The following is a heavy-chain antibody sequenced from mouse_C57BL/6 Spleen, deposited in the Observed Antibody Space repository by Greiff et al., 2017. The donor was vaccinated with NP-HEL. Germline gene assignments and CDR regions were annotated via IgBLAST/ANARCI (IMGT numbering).Heavy chain of an antibody. D-gene: IGHD1-1*01. J-gene: IGHJ3*01. CDR2: IYWDDDK. Sequence: QVTLKESGPGILQSSQTLSLTCSFSGFSLSTSGMGVSWIRQPSGKGLEWLAHIYWDDDKRYNPSLKSRLTISKDTSRNQVFLKITSVDTADTATYYCAFITTVVPFAYWGQGTLVTVSA. V-gene: IGHV8-12*01. CDR1: GFSLSTSGMG. CDR3: AFITTVVPFAY.